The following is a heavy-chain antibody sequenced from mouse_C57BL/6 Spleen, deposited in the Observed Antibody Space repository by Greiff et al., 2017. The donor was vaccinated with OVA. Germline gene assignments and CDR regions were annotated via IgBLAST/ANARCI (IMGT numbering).Heavy chain of an antibody. CDR1: GYTFTSYW. D-gene: IGHD4-1*01. V-gene: IGHV1-55*01. J-gene: IGHJ4*01. CDR3: ARRGGTDAMDY. Sequence: VQLQQPGAELVKPGASVKMSCTASGYTFTSYWITWVKQRPGQGLEWIGDIYPGSGSTNYNEKFKSKATLTVDTSSSTAYMQLSSLTSEDSAVYCCARRGGTDAMDYWGQGTSVTVSS. CDR2: IYPGSGST.